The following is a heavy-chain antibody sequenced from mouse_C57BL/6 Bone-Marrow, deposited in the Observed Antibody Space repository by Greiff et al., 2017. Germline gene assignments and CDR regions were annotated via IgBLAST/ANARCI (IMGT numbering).Heavy chain of an antibody. V-gene: IGHV1-69*01. CDR2: IDPSASYT. J-gene: IGHJ3*01. Sequence: QVQLQQPGAELVMPGASVKLSCKASGYTFTSYWMHWVKQRPGQGLEWIGEIDPSASYTNYNQQFKGKSTLTVDKSSSTAYMQLSSLTSEDTAVYYCARGGAWFADWGQGTLVTVYA. CDR1: GYTFTSYW. CDR3: ARGGAWFAD.